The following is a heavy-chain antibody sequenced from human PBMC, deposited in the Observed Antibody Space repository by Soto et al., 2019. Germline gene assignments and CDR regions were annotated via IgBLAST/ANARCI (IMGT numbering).Heavy chain of an antibody. D-gene: IGHD1-26*01. J-gene: IGHJ4*02. CDR2: ISAYNGTT. Sequence: SVKVSCMAYVYTYTCYGISWVRQAPGQGLEWMGWISAYNGTTNYAQKLQGRVTMTTDTSTSTAYMELRSLRSDDTAVYYCARDPGSVSYSRPAFFDYWGQGTLVTVSS. CDR3: ARDPGSVSYSRPAFFDY. CDR1: VYTYTCYG. V-gene: IGHV1-18*01.